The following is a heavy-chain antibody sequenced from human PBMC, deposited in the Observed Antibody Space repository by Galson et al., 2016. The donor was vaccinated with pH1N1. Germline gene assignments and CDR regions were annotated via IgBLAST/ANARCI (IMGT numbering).Heavy chain of an antibody. J-gene: IGHJ4*02. CDR3: AHSVENSVTTQKPFDY. CDR1: GFSLSSRGVG. V-gene: IGHV2-5*02. Sequence: PALVKPTQTLTLTCSFSGFSLSSRGVGVGWVRQSPGKAPQWLALIYWDGNYHYSPSLKTRRTITKDTTRDRVVLTMTNMAPVDTATYYWAHSVENSVTTQKPFDYWGPGTLVPVSS. D-gene: IGHD4-17*01. CDR2: IYWDGNY.